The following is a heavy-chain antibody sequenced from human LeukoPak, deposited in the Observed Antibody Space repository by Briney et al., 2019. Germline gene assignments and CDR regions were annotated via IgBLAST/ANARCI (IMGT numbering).Heavy chain of an antibody. CDR1: GGSISSGGYY. CDR3: ARVLYDSSAFDI. CDR2: IYYSGST. J-gene: IGHJ3*02. D-gene: IGHD3-22*01. V-gene: IGHV4-31*03. Sequence: SETLSLTCTVSGGSISSGGYYWSWIRQHPGKGLEWIGYIYYSGSTYYNPSLKSRVTISVDTSKNQFSLKLSSVTAADTAVCYCARVLYDSSAFDIWGQGTMVTVSS.